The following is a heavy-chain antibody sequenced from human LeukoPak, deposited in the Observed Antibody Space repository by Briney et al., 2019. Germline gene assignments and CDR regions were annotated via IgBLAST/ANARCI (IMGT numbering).Heavy chain of an antibody. V-gene: IGHV3-23*01. CDR2: ITGSDGSS. Sequence: PGPSLRLSCVASGFTFTNYAMSWVRQAPGKGLGWVSAITGSDGSSYYADSVKGRFTISRDNSKNTLYLQVNSLRAEDTAVYYCAKWGDYDILTGYYVPDYWGQGTLVTVSS. D-gene: IGHD3-9*01. CDR3: AKWGDYDILTGYYVPDY. J-gene: IGHJ4*02. CDR1: GFTFTNYA.